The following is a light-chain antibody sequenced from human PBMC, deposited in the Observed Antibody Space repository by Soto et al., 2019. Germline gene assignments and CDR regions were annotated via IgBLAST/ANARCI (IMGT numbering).Light chain of an antibody. V-gene: IGLV1-47*01. CDR1: SSNIGRNY. CDR2: RNN. CDR3: AIWDGSRLGRV. Sequence: QSVLTQPPSASETPGQRVTISCSGTSSNIGRNYVYWYQQLAGTAPKLVIHRNNQRPSGVPDRFSGSKSGTSASLAISGLRSEDDAEYCCAIWDGSRLGRVFGGGTNVTVL. J-gene: IGLJ3*02.